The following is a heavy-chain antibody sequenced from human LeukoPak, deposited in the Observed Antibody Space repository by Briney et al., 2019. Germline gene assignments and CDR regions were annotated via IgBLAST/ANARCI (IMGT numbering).Heavy chain of an antibody. J-gene: IGHJ4*02. D-gene: IGHD3-10*01. CDR2: IRYDGSNK. CDR3: AKDSGRTYYCGSGSYSDY. CDR1: GFTFSSYG. V-gene: IGHV3-30*02. Sequence: PGGSLRLSCAASGFTFSSYGMHWVCHAPAKGLEWVAFIRYDGSNKYYADSAKGRFTISRDNSKNTLYLQMNSLRAEETAVYYCAKDSGRTYYCGSGSYSDYWGQGTLVTVSS.